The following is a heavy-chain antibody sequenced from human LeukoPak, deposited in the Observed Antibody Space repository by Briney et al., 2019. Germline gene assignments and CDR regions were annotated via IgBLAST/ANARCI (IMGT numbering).Heavy chain of an antibody. CDR2: IYHSGST. J-gene: IGHJ4*02. CDR1: GGSISSGGYY. Sequence: SETLSLTCTVSGGSISSGGYYWSWIRQPPGKGLEWIGYIYHSGSTYYNPSLKSRVTISVDTSKNQFSLKLSSVTAADTAVYYCARGIYYGGNSPTTFDYWGQGTLVTVSS. V-gene: IGHV4-30-2*01. D-gene: IGHD4-23*01. CDR3: ARGIYYGGNSPTTFDY.